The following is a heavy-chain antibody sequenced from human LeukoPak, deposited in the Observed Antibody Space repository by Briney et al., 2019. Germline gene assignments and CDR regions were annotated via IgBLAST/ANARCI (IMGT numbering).Heavy chain of an antibody. CDR2: INPNSGGT. CDR1: GYTFTGYY. Sequence: GASVKVSCKAPGYTFTGYYMHWVRQAPGQGLEWMGWINPNSGGTNYAQKFQGRVTMTRDTSISTAYMELSRLRSDDTAVYYCARYGGYDYDFWSGYLDYWGQGTLVTVSS. CDR3: ARYGGYDYDFWSGYLDY. D-gene: IGHD3-3*01. J-gene: IGHJ4*02. V-gene: IGHV1-2*02.